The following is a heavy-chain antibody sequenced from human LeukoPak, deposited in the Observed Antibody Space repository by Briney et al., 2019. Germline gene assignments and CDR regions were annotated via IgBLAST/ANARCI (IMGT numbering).Heavy chain of an antibody. CDR3: ARVKGDGSGSYYLDY. CDR1: GFTFSDRY. Sequence: GGSLRLSCAASGFTFSDRYMDWVRQAPGKGLEWVGRIRNKANSYTTEYAASVKGRFTISRDDPKNSLYLQMNSLKTEDTAVYYCARVKGDGSGSYYLDYWGQGTLVTVSS. CDR2: IRNKANSYTT. D-gene: IGHD2-15*01. V-gene: IGHV3-72*01. J-gene: IGHJ4*02.